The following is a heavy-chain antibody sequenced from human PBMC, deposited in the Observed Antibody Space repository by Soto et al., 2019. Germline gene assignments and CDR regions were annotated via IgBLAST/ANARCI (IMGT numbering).Heavy chain of an antibody. CDR2: IYWDDDK. D-gene: IGHD3-10*01. CDR1: GFSLSTSAVG. CDR3: APYYTGYDY. V-gene: IGHV2-5*02. Sequence: QITLKESGPTQVKPTQTLTLTCTFSGFSLSTSAVGVGWIRQPPGKALEWLALIYWDDDKRYSPSLKSRLTIAKDTSKNQVVLTTTNMDPVDTAPDYCAPYYTGYDYWGQGTLVTVSS. J-gene: IGHJ4*02.